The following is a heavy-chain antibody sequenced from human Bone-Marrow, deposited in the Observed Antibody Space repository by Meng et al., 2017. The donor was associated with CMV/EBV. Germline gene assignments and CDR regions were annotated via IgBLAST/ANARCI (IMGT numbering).Heavy chain of an antibody. D-gene: IGHD5-24*01. Sequence: SLKISCAASGFSFDDYAMHWVRQAPGKGLEWVSGISWNSDKLRYADSVKGRFTISRDNAKNTLYLQMNSLRAEDTAVYYCARGRWMATVYANYFDYWGQGTLVTVSS. CDR1: GFSFDDYA. CDR2: ISWNSDKL. CDR3: ARGRWMATVYANYFDY. V-gene: IGHV3-9*01. J-gene: IGHJ4*02.